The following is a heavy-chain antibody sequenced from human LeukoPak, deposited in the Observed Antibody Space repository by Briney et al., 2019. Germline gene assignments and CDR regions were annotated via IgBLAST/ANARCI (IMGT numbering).Heavy chain of an antibody. CDR3: ARDLGLLLPCYYYGMDV. D-gene: IGHD2-15*01. CDR1: GFTFSSYS. Sequence: GGSLRLSCAASGFTFSSYSMNWVRQAPGKGLEWVSSISSSSSYIYYADSVKGRFTIYRDNSKNTLYMQMNSMRAEDPAVYYCARDLGLLLPCYYYGMDVWGQGTTVTVSS. CDR2: ISSSSSYI. J-gene: IGHJ6*02. V-gene: IGHV3-21*01.